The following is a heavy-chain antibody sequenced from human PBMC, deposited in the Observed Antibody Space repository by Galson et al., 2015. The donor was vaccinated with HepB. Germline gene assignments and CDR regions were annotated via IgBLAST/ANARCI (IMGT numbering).Heavy chain of an antibody. J-gene: IGHJ4*02. CDR1: GGSISSYY. V-gene: IGHV4-59*01. D-gene: IGHD3-22*01. CDR3: ARGAYYYDSSGYYSAYFDY. Sequence: ETLSLTCTVSGGSISSYYWSWIRQPPGKGLEWIGYIYYSGSTNYNPSLKSRVTISVDTSKNQFSLKLSSVTAADTAVYYCARGAYYYDSSGYYSAYFDYWGQGTLVTVSS. CDR2: IYYSGST.